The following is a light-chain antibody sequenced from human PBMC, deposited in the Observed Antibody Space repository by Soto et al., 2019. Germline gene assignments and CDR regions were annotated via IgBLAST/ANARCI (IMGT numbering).Light chain of an antibody. Sequence: EIVLTQSPGTLALSPGDRATLSCRASQDIVSNVAWYQQRPGQAPRLLIYGASTRATDIPARFSGSGSGTEFTLTISDLQSADSAVYYCQQYNNWPPRLTFGGGTKVDIK. CDR2: GAS. V-gene: IGKV3-15*01. J-gene: IGKJ4*01. CDR1: QDIVSN. CDR3: QQYNNWPPRLT.